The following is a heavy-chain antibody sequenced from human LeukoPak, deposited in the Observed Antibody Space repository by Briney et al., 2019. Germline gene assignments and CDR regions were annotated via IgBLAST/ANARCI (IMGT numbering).Heavy chain of an antibody. CDR1: GYTFSSYG. J-gene: IGHJ4*02. Sequence: GASVKVSCKASGYTFSSYGISWVRQAPGQGLEWMGWISAYNGNTNYAQKLQGRVTMTTDTSTSTAYMELRRLTSDDTAVYYCARDGESAVVVVRAAYFDFWGQGTLVTVSS. V-gene: IGHV1-18*01. CDR2: ISAYNGNT. CDR3: ARDGESAVVVVRAAYFDF. D-gene: IGHD3-22*01.